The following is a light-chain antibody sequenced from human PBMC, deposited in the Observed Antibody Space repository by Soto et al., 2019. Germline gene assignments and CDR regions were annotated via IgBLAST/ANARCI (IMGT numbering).Light chain of an antibody. CDR3: LLYFGDNQSRAV. CDR2: DTS. Sequence: QAVVTQEPSLTVSPGGTVTLTCASTTGAVTSGYSPNWFQQKPGQPPRPLIYDTSEKHSWPPARFSGSLLGDRAALTLSGVQPEDEAVYYCLLYFGDNQSRAVFGGGTKLTVL. V-gene: IGLV7-43*01. J-gene: IGLJ2*01. CDR1: TGAVTSGYS.